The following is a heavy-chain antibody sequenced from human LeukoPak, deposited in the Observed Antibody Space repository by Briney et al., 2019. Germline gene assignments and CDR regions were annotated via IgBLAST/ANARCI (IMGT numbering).Heavy chain of an antibody. Sequence: GGSLRLSCAASGFTFSSYAMSWVRQAPGKGLEWVSAIGGSGGSTYYADSVKGRFTISRDNSKNTLYLQMNSLRAEDTAVYFCAKRPPTSYYDTAGYYPFDYWGQGTLVTVSS. CDR3: AKRPPTSYYDTAGYYPFDY. J-gene: IGHJ4*02. CDR2: IGGSGGST. D-gene: IGHD3-22*01. CDR1: GFTFSSYA. V-gene: IGHV3-23*01.